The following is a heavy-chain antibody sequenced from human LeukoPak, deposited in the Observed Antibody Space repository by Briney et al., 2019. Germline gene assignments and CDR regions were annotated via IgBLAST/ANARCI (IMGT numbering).Heavy chain of an antibody. Sequence: GGSLRLSCAASGFTFSSYSMNWVRQAPGKGLEWVSSISSSSSYIHYADSVKGRFTISRDNAKNSQYLQMNSLRAEDTAVYYCAIQPGARLGIYWGQGTLVTVSS. CDR1: GFTFSSYS. J-gene: IGHJ4*02. V-gene: IGHV3-21*01. CDR3: AIQPGARLGIY. CDR2: ISSSSSYI. D-gene: IGHD7-27*01.